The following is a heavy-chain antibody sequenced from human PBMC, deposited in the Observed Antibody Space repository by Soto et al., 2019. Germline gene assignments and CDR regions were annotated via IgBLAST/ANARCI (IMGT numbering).Heavy chain of an antibody. J-gene: IGHJ4*02. CDR1: GYTFTGNY. V-gene: IGHV1-2*02. CDR2: INPTTGGT. Sequence: QVQLVQSGAEVKKPGASVKVSCKASGYTFTGNYMHWVRQAPGQGLEWMALINPTTGGTNYAQKFQGRVTMTWDTSISTAYVELSSLTSDETAIYYCARGYCSSVGCSHYFDYWGQGTLVTVSS. CDR3: ARGYCSSVGCSHYFDY. D-gene: IGHD2-2*01.